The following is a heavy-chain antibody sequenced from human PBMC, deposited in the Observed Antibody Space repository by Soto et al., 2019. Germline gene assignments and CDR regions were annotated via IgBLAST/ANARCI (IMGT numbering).Heavy chain of an antibody. CDR2: IIPMFGTA. CDR1: GGTFSTYA. CDR3: ARLPDYFTRSGYYYGVDY. J-gene: IGHJ4*02. D-gene: IGHD3-22*01. V-gene: IGHV1-69*01. Sequence: QVQLVQSGAEVKKPGSSVKVSCKASGGTFSTYAISWVRQAPGQGLEWMGGIIPMFGTAKYAQKFQGRVTITADESTTTAYMELSSLGSDDTAVYYCARLPDYFTRSGYYYGVDYWGQVTLVTVSS.